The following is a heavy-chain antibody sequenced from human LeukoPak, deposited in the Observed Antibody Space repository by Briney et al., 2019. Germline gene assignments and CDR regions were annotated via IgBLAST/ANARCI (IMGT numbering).Heavy chain of an antibody. CDR1: GGSFSGYY. J-gene: IGHJ3*02. Sequence: PSETLSLTCAVYGGSFSGYYWSWIRQTPGKGVEWIGEINHSGSTNYNPSLKSRVTISVDTSKNQFSLKLSSVTAADTAVYYCARYHPAWAAFDIWGQGTMVTVSS. CDR3: ARYHPAWAAFDI. V-gene: IGHV4-34*01. CDR2: INHSGST. D-gene: IGHD2-2*01.